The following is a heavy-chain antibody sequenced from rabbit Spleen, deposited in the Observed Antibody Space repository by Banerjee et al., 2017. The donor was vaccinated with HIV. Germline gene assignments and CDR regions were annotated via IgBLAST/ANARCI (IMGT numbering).Heavy chain of an antibody. D-gene: IGHD2-1*01. CDR3: ARDWRYDDYNL. CDR1: GFDFTSDY. Sequence: QSLEESGGDLVQPGGSLTLSCKASGFDFTSDYMTWVRQAPGKGLEWIGLIYTAGGSTDYASWVNGRFTISSDNAQNTVFLQMTSLTASDTATYFCARDWRYDDYNLWGPGTLVTVS. CDR2: IYTAGGST. V-gene: IGHV1S7*01. J-gene: IGHJ4*01.